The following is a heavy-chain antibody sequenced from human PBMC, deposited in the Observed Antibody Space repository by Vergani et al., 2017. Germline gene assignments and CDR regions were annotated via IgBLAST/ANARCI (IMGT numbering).Heavy chain of an antibody. CDR2: INPNRGGT. CDR3: ARDPPIFRGYYFDY. V-gene: IGHV1-2*06. CDR1: GYTFTGYY. D-gene: IGHD3-9*01. Sequence: QVQLVQSGAEVKQPGASVKVSCKASGYTFTGYYMHWVRRAPGQGLEWMGRINPNRGGTNYAQKFQGRVTMTRDTSISTAYMELSRLRSDDTAVYYCARDPPIFRGYYFDYWGRGTLVTVAS. J-gene: IGHJ4*02.